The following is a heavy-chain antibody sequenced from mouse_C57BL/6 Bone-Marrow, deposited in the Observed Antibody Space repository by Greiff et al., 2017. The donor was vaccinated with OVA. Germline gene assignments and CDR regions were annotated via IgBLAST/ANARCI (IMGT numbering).Heavy chain of an antibody. D-gene: IGHD1-1*01. CDR1: GFKFKDYY. CDR3: ASPFLRRSWFAY. V-gene: IGHV14-2*01. CDR2: IDPEDGET. Sequence: EVQLQQSGAELVKPGASVTLSCTASGFKFKDYYMHWVKQRTEKGLEWIGRIDPEDGETKYAPNFQGTATITADTSSNTAYLQLSSLTSEDTSVYYCASPFLRRSWFAYWGQGTLVTVSA. J-gene: IGHJ3*01.